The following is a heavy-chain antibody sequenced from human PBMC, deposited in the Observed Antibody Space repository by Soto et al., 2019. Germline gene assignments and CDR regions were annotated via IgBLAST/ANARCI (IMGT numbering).Heavy chain of an antibody. CDR2: ILYDGSNK. Sequence: QVQLEEPGGGVAQPGGSLRLSCAVSALPFSSFAMHWVRQAPDKGLEWVAKILYDGSNKYYADSVKGRFIISRDNSKNTLYLQMNSLRAEDTAVYYCARDYYSDDSGRFDYWGQGTLVTVSS. D-gene: IGHD3-22*01. J-gene: IGHJ4*02. CDR3: ARDYYSDDSGRFDY. V-gene: IGHV3-30-3*01. CDR1: ALPFSSFA.